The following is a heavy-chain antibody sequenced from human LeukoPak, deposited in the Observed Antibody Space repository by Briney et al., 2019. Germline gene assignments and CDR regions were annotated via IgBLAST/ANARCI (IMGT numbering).Heavy chain of an antibody. D-gene: IGHD2-15*01. CDR2: IYDSGST. CDR1: GASIRSGDYY. CDR3: ARDCSGGSCYGAFDI. V-gene: IGHV4-30-4*01. J-gene: IGHJ3*02. Sequence: SETLSLTCAVSGASIRSGDYYWSWIRQPPGKGLEWIGYIYDSGSTYYNPSLKSRITISVDTSENRFSLKLSSVTATDTAVYYCARDCSGGSCYGAFDIWGQGTMVTVSS.